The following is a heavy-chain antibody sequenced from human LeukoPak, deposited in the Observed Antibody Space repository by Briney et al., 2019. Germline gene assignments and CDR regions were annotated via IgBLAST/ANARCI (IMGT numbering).Heavy chain of an antibody. CDR3: AKGIPFHYFDY. CDR2: ISGTGGSI. Sequence: PGGSLRLSCAASGFTFSTYAMNWVRQAPGKGLEWVSLISGTGGSIYYADSVKGRFTISRDNSKNTLYLQMNSLRAEDTAVYYCAKGIPFHYFDYWGQGTLVTVSS. CDR1: GFTFSTYA. V-gene: IGHV3-23*01. J-gene: IGHJ4*02.